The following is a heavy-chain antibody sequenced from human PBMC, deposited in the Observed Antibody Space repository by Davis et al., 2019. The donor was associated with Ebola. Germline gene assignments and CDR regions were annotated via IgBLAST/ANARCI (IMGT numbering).Heavy chain of an antibody. CDR1: GGSISSSSYY. V-gene: IGHV4-39*07. D-gene: IGHD3-3*01. CDR3: ARGKIWADTTFGAVIRGRNWFDP. J-gene: IGHJ5*02. Sequence: MPSETLSLTCTVSGGSISSSSYYWGWIRQPPGKGLEWIGSIYYSGSTYYNPSLKSRVTISVDTSKNQFSLKLSSVTAADTAVYYCARGKIWADTTFGAVIRGRNWFDPWGQGTLVTVSS. CDR2: IYYSGST.